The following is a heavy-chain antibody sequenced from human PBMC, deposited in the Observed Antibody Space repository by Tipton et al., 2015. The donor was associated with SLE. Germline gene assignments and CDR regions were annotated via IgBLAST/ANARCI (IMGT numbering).Heavy chain of an antibody. CDR3: AQEGALYAPFQH. Sequence: TLSLTCTVSGGPISSYYWGWIRQPPGKGLEWIGYIYYSGRTNSNPSLKSRVTISVDTSKNQFSLKLSSVTAADTAVYYCAQEGALYAPFQHWGQGTLVTVSS. CDR1: GGPISSYY. D-gene: IGHD2-2*01. CDR2: IYYSGRT. J-gene: IGHJ1*01. V-gene: IGHV4-59*08.